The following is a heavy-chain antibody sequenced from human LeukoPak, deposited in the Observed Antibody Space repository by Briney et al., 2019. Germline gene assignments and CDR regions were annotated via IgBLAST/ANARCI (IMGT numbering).Heavy chain of an antibody. Sequence: KPSETLSLTCTVSGGPISIYYWSWLPQPPRKGLEWIGYIYYSGSTNYNPSLKSRVTISVDTSKNQFSLKLSSVTAADTAVYYCARGGYRGGASPFDYWGQGTLVTVSS. D-gene: IGHD2-15*01. J-gene: IGHJ4*02. CDR3: ARGGYRGGASPFDY. CDR1: GGPISIYY. V-gene: IGHV4-59*01. CDR2: IYYSGST.